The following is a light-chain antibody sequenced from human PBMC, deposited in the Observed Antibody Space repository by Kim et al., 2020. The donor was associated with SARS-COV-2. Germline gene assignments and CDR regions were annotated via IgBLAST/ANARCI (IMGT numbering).Light chain of an antibody. CDR2: ATS. CDR3: QQFENSPRT. Sequence: SPGERATLSCRAGQLVRSDNLVWYQQRPGRAPRLLIFATSSRATGIPDRFSGGGSGTDFTLTISRLEPEDFAVYYCQQFENSPRTFGQGTKVDIK. J-gene: IGKJ1*01. CDR1: QLVRSDN. V-gene: IGKV3-20*01.